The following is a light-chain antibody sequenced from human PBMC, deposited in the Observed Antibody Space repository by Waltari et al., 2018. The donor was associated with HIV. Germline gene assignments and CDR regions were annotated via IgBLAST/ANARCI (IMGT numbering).Light chain of an antibody. CDR2: DVN. J-gene: IGLJ3*02. Sequence: QSALTQPRSVSGSPGQSVTIPCTGTSSDVGGYNYVSWYQHHPGKAPKLMIYDVNKRPSGVPDHFSGSKSGNTASLTISGLQAEDEADYYCCSYAGSYTHWVFGGGTKLTVL. CDR3: CSYAGSYTHWV. CDR1: SSDVGGYNY. V-gene: IGLV2-11*01.